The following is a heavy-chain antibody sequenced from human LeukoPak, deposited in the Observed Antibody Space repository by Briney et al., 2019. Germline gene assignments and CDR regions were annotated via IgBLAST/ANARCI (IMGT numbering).Heavy chain of an antibody. CDR3: ARSFDYGDYEYFRH. D-gene: IGHD4-17*01. Sequence: SETLSLTCTVSGDSLSGYYYWTWIRQPAGKGLEWIGRVSSTGTTDYNPSLKSRVAISVDTSVSKFSLKLTSVTAADAAVYYCARSFDYGDYEYFRHWGQGTLVTVSS. CDR2: VSSTGTT. V-gene: IGHV4-4*07. J-gene: IGHJ1*01. CDR1: GDSLSGYY.